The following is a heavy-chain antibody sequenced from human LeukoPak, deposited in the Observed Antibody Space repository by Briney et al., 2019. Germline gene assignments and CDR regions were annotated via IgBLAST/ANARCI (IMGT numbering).Heavy chain of an antibody. D-gene: IGHD2/OR15-2a*01. CDR1: GYTFTNYW. Sequence: GGSLKITCKGSGYTFTNYWSGWLRQLPGKGLEVMGIIYPGDSDTRYSPSFQGQVTISVDKSINTAYLQWSSLKASDSAMYYCARAGYSNRWDGVDYWGQGTLVTVSS. CDR2: IYPGDSDT. J-gene: IGHJ4*02. V-gene: IGHV5-51*01. CDR3: ARAGYSNRWDGVDY.